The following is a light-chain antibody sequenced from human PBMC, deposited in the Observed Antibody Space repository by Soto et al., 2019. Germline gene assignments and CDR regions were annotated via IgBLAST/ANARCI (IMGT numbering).Light chain of an antibody. CDR1: QSVGTT. J-gene: IGKJ4*01. V-gene: IGKV3-15*01. CDR2: GAS. CDR3: QQYKDWPLT. Sequence: EIVVTQSPGTRSVSPGERATLSCRASQSVGTTFAWYQQRPGQPPRLLIYGASTRATGIPARFSGSGSGTEFTLTISSLQSEDFALYYCQQYKDWPLTFGGGTKVEIK.